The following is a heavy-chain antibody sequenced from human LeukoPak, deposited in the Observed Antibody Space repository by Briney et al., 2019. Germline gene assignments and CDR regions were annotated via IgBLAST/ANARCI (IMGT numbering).Heavy chain of an antibody. Sequence: GGSLRLSCAASGFTFSSYGMHWVRQAPGKGLEWVAFIRYDGSNKYYADSVKGRFTISRDNSKNTLYLQMNSLRAEDTAVYYCAKDGYYGSGSYYRLYYFDYWGQGTLVTVSS. CDR2: IRYDGSNK. V-gene: IGHV3-30*02. D-gene: IGHD3-10*01. CDR1: GFTFSSYG. CDR3: AKDGYYGSGSYYRLYYFDY. J-gene: IGHJ4*02.